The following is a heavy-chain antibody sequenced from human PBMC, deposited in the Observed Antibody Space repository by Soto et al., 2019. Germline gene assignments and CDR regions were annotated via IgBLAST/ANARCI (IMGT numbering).Heavy chain of an antibody. CDR1: GFTFSSYG. J-gene: IGHJ5*02. Sequence: GGSLRLSCAASGFTFSSYGMHWVRQAPGKGLEWVAVISYDGSNKYYADSGKGRFTISRDNSKNTLYLQMNSLRAEDTAVYYCAKGFDSSGPYTWFDPWGQGTLVTVSS. V-gene: IGHV3-30*18. CDR3: AKGFDSSGPYTWFDP. D-gene: IGHD3-22*01. CDR2: ISYDGSNK.